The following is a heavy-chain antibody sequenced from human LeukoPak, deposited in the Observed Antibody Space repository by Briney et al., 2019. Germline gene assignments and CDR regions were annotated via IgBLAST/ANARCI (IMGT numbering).Heavy chain of an antibody. CDR1: GDSVSSDSVT. V-gene: IGHV6-1*01. J-gene: IGHJ5*02. CDR3: ARRLTQYDCFDP. D-gene: IGHD2-2*01. CDR2: TYYRSTWYN. Sequence: SQTLSLTCAISGDSVSSDSVTWNWIRQSPSRGLEWLGRTYYRSTWYNDYAVSVRGRITVNPDTSKNQFSLHLNSVTPEDTAVYYYARRLTQYDCFDPWGQGILVTVSS.